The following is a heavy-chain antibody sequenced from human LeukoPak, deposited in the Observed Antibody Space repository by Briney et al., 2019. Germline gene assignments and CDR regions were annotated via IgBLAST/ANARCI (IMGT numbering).Heavy chain of an antibody. CDR3: ARDYNAYYYDSSGYHHGAFDI. Sequence: SQTLSLTCAVSGGSISSGGYSWSWIRQPPGKGLEWIGYIYHSGSTYYNPSLKSRVTISVDRSKNQFSLKLSSVTAADTAVYYCARDYNAYYYDSSGYHHGAFDIWGQGTMVTVSS. CDR2: IYHSGST. J-gene: IGHJ3*02. D-gene: IGHD3-22*01. V-gene: IGHV4-30-2*01. CDR1: GGSISSGGYS.